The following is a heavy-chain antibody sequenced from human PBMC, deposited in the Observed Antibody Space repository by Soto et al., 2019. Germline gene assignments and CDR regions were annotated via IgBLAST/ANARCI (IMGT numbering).Heavy chain of an antibody. CDR1: GYTFTGYY. V-gene: IGHV1-2*04. Sequence: ASVKVSCKASGYTFTGYYMHWVQQAPGQGLEWMGWINPNSGGTNYAQKFQGWVTMTRDTSISTAYMELSRLRSDDTAVYYCARGATTVTSYYYYGMDVWGQGTTVTVSS. CDR2: INPNSGGT. J-gene: IGHJ6*02. CDR3: ARGATTVTSYYYYGMDV. D-gene: IGHD4-4*01.